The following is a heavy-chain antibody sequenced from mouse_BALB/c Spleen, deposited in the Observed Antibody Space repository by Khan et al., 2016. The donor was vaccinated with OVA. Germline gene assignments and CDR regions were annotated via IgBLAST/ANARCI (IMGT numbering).Heavy chain of an antibody. CDR2: INTHSGVP. CDR1: GYTFTTAG. D-gene: IGHD2-14*01. J-gene: IGHJ4*01. V-gene: IGHV9-4*02. Sequence: QIQLVQFGPELKKPGETVRISCKASGYTFTTAGMQWVQKMPGKGLKWIGWINTHSGVPKYAEDFKGRFAFSLETSASTAYLQITNLKNEDTATYFCARGGAAYYRNDGGAMEYWGQGTSVTVSS. CDR3: ARGGAAYYRNDGGAMEY.